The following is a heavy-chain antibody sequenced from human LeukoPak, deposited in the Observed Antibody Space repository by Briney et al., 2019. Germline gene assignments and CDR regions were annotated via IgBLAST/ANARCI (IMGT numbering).Heavy chain of an antibody. J-gene: IGHJ4*02. V-gene: IGHV1-2*02. Sequence: GASVKVSCKASGYTFTSYYMHWVRQAPGQGLEWMGIISPSGGSTNYAQKFQGRVTMTRDTSISTAYMELSRLRSDDTAVYYCARGTGEGYSYGRYYFDYWGQGTLVTVSS. CDR2: ISPSGGST. CDR3: ARGTGEGYSYGRYYFDY. CDR1: GYTFTSYY. D-gene: IGHD5-18*01.